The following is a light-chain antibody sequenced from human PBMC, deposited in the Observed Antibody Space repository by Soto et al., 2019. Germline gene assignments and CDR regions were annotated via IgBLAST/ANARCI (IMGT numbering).Light chain of an antibody. J-gene: IGLJ1*01. Sequence: LTPPASVSGSPGQSIAISCTGTSIDVGAYNAVSWYQHHPGKAPKLMIYDVSNRPSGVSDRFSGCKSGNTASLTISGLRPEDEADYYCSSYTPSGTYVFGTGTKVTVL. CDR3: SSYTPSGTYV. CDR2: DVS. CDR1: SIDVGAYNA. V-gene: IGLV2-14*03.